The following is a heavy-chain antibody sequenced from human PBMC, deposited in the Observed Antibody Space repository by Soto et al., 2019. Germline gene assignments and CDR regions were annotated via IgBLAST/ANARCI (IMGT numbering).Heavy chain of an antibody. V-gene: IGHV3-23*01. CDR3: AKALLGYCSGGICWLYWYFDL. J-gene: IGHJ2*01. Sequence: EVQRLESGGGLVQPGGSLRLSCAASGFTFSSYAMSWVRQAPGKGLEWVSAISGSGGSTYYADSVKGRFTISRDNSKNTLYLQMNSLRAEDTAVYYCAKALLGYCSGGICWLYWYFDLWGRGTLVTVSS. D-gene: IGHD2-15*01. CDR2: ISGSGGST. CDR1: GFTFSSYA.